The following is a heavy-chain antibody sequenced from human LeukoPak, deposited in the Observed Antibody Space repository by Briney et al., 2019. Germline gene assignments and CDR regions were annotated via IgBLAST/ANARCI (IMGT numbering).Heavy chain of an antibody. D-gene: IGHD3-9*01. V-gene: IGHV3-7*01. CDR1: GFTFSRYW. CDR2: IKQDGSEK. Sequence: GGSLRLSCAASGFTFSRYWMSWVRQAPGKGLEWVANIKQDGSEKYYVDSVKGRFTISRDNAKNSLYLQMNSLRAEDTAVYYCAREGGRGYYDILTGYYFDYWGQGTLVTVSS. CDR3: AREGGRGYYDILTGYYFDY. J-gene: IGHJ4*02.